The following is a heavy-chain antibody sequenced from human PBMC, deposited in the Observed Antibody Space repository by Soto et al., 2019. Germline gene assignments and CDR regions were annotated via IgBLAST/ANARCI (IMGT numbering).Heavy chain of an antibody. V-gene: IGHV3-23*01. CDR2: ISGSGGST. CDR3: AKDPTYDYGDNPWFEP. J-gene: IGHJ5*02. Sequence: GVSLRISCAASGVTFSSYAMSWVCQAPGKGLEWVSAISGSGGSTYYADSVKGRFTISRDNSKNTLYLQMNSLRAEDTAVYYCAKDPTYDYGDNPWFEPWGQGTLVTVSP. D-gene: IGHD4-17*01. CDR1: GVTFSSYA.